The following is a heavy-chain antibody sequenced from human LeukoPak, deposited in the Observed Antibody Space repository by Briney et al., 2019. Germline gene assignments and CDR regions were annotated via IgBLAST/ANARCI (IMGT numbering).Heavy chain of an antibody. CDR1: GFTFTSSA. Sequence: SVKVSCKASGFTFTSSAMQWVRQARGQRLEWIGWIVVGSGNTNYAQKFQERVTITRDMSTSTAYMELSSLRSEDTAVYYCAADVLGTGYHFDYWGRGTLVTVSS. J-gene: IGHJ4*02. CDR2: IVVGSGNT. V-gene: IGHV1-58*02. CDR3: AADVLGTGYHFDY. D-gene: IGHD3/OR15-3a*01.